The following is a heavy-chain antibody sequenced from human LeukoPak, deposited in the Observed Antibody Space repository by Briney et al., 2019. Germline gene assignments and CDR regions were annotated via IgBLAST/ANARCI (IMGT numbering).Heavy chain of an antibody. J-gene: IGHJ4*02. D-gene: IGHD5-24*01. CDR2: INPSGGST. Sequence: GASVKVSCKASGYTFTSYYMHWVRQAPGQGLEWMGIINPSGGSTSYAQKFQGRVTMTRDMSTSTVYMELSSLRSEDTAVYYCARERVWSEVATILGYWGQGTLVTVSS. CDR1: GYTFTSYY. V-gene: IGHV1-46*01. CDR3: ARERVWSEVATILGY.